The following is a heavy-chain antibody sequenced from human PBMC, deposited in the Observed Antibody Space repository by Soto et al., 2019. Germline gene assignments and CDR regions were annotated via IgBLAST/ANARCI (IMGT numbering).Heavy chain of an antibody. V-gene: IGHV1-18*04. CDR2: ISAYNGNT. CDR1: GYTSTSYG. Sequence: ASVKVSCKASGYTSTSYGISWVRQAPGQGLEWMGWISAYNGNTNYAQKLQGRVTMTTDTSTSTAYMELRSLRSDDTAVYYCARDRQDLAYSYGRDIRGTAITFTVSS. J-gene: IGHJ6*04. CDR3: ARDRQDLAYSYGRDI.